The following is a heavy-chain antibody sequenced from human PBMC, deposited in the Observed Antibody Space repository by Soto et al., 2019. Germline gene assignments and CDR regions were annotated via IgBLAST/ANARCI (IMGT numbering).Heavy chain of an antibody. CDR1: GFTVSSNS. V-gene: IGHV3-53*01. CDR2: ISDDGRT. J-gene: IGHJ2*01. Sequence: EVHLVDSGGGLIQTGGSLRLSWAVSGFTVSSNSMSWVRQAPGKGLECVSVISDDGRTSYADYVNGRVTISRDNSQNTLSLQMNGLRAEDMAVYSCARAYSGSQFPWYFDLWGRGTLVTVSA. D-gene: IGHD1-26*01. CDR3: ARAYSGSQFPWYFDL.